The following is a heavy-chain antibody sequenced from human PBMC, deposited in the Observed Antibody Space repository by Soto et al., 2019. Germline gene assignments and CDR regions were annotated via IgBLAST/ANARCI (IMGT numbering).Heavy chain of an antibody. D-gene: IGHD1-26*01. J-gene: IGHJ4*02. CDR2: ISSSSSYI. V-gene: IGHV3-21*01. Sequence: EVQLVESGGGLVKPGGSLRLSCAASGFTFSSYSMNWVRQAPGKGLEWVSSISSSSSYIYYADSVKGRFTISRDNAKNSLYLQMNSLRAEDTAVYYCAGERTPPVEREIGGDWGQGTLVTVSS. CDR3: AGERTPPVEREIGGD. CDR1: GFTFSSYS.